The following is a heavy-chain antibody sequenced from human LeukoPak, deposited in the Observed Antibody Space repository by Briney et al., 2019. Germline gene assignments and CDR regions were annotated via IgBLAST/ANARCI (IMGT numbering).Heavy chain of an antibody. CDR2: ISSNGGST. CDR3: VRGDSGTYAY. CDR1: GFTFSSYG. D-gene: IGHD1-26*01. Sequence: GGSLRLSCAASGFTFSSYGMHWVRLAPGKGLEYVSAISSNGGSTYYANSVKGRFTISRDNSKNTVYLQMGSLRTEDMALYYCVRGDSGTYAYWGQGTLVTVSS. J-gene: IGHJ4*02. V-gene: IGHV3-64*01.